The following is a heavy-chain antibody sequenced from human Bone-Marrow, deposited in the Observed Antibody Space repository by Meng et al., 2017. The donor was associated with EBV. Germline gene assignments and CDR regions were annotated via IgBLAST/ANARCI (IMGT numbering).Heavy chain of an antibody. CDR3: ASESGRGYTPDY. V-gene: IGHV1-69*06. J-gene: IGHJ4*02. CDR1: GGPFSSDA. Sequence: QLVPSGAEVKKPTSSETASCKTSGGPFSSDAISWVRQAPGQGLEWIGGLIPMLGAPNYAQKFQDRVTIIADKSTSIHYMELSSLRSDDTAVYYCASESGRGYTPDYWGRGALVTVSS. CDR2: LIPMLGAP. D-gene: IGHD3-10*01.